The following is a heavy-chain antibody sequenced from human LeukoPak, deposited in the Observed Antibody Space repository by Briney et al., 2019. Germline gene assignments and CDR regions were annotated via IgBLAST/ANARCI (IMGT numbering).Heavy chain of an antibody. CDR2: INPNSGGT. J-gene: IGHJ4*02. CDR1: GYTFTGYY. Sequence: ASVKVSCKASGYTFTGYYMHWVRQAPGQGLEWMGRINPNSGGTDYAQKFQGRVTMTRDTSISTAYMELSRLTSDDTAVYYCVREYCGGDCYPWNWGQGTLVTVSS. V-gene: IGHV1-2*06. CDR3: VREYCGGDCYPWN. D-gene: IGHD2-21*02.